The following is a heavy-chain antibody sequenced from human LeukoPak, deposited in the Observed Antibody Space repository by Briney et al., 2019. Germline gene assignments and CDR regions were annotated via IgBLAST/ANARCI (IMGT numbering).Heavy chain of an antibody. CDR1: GGSFSGYY. Sequence: SETLSLTCAVYGGSFSGYYWSWIRQPPGKGLEWIGEINHSGSTNYNPSLKSRVTISVDTSKNQFSLKLSSVTAADTAVYYCAAQLVRADYYYGMDVWGQGTTVTVSS. CDR3: AAQLVRADYYYGMDV. CDR2: INHSGST. D-gene: IGHD6-6*01. J-gene: IGHJ6*02. V-gene: IGHV4-34*01.